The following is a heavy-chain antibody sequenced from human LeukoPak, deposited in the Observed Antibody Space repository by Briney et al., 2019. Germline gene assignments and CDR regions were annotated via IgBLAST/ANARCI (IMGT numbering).Heavy chain of an antibody. CDR1: GFAFSSYW. CDR3: VRDKVDNAYTGSLFEC. CDR2: IKPDGSEK. J-gene: IGHJ4*02. V-gene: IGHV3-7*01. Sequence: GGSLRPSCGTSGFAFSSYWISWVRQAPGKGLEWVAIIKPDGSEKHYVDSVKGRFTISRDNAKNSVYLQMNSLRAEDTAVYYCVRDKVDNAYTGSLFECWGQGTLVTVSS. D-gene: IGHD5-24*01.